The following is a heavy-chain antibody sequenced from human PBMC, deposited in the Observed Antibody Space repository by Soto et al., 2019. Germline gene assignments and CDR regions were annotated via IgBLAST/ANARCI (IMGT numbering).Heavy chain of an antibody. CDR3: ARNVGADRYYYYYGMDV. CDR2: IYYSGST. V-gene: IGHV4-31*11. D-gene: IGHD1-26*01. J-gene: IGHJ6*02. Sequence: PSETLSLTCAVSGGSISSGGYYWSWIRQHPGKGLEWIGYIYYSGSTYYNPSLKSRVTISVDTSKNQFSLKLSSVTAADTAVYYCARNVGADRYYYYYGMDVWGQGTTVTVSS. CDR1: GGSISSGGYY.